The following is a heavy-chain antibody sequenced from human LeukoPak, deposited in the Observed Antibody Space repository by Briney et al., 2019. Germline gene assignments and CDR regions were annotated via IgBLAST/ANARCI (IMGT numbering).Heavy chain of an antibody. V-gene: IGHV4-39*01. CDR1: GGSISSSSYY. J-gene: IGHJ4*02. CDR3: ARLDYGDYGSFDY. CDR2: IYYSGDT. D-gene: IGHD4-17*01. Sequence: SETLSLTCTVSGGSISSSSYYWGWIRQPPGKGLEWIGTIYYSGDTYYNPSLKSRVTISADMSKNQFSLRLSSVTAADTAVYYCARLDYGDYGSFDYSGQGTLVTVSS.